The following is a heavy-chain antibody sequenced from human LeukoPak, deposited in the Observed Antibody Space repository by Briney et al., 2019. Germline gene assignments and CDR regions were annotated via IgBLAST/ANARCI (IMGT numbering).Heavy chain of an antibody. D-gene: IGHD3-9*01. J-gene: IGHJ6*02. V-gene: IGHV1-18*01. CDR2: ISAYNGNT. CDR3: ARDGRVRYFDWLLYHGMDV. CDR1: GYTFTSYG. Sequence: ASVKVSCKASGYTFTSYGISWVRQAPGPGLEWMGWISAYNGNTNYAQKPQGRVTMTADTSTSTAYMELRSLRSDDTAVYYCARDGRVRYFDWLLYHGMDVWGQGTTVTVSS.